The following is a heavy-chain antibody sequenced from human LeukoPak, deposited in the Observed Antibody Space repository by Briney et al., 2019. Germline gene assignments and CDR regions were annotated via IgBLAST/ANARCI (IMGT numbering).Heavy chain of an antibody. J-gene: IGHJ4*02. CDR2: ISSSGSTI. V-gene: IGHV3-11*01. CDR1: GFTFSDYY. CDR3: ARASDSGYAIGGY. Sequence: GGSLRLFCAASGFTFSDYYMSWIRQAPGKGLEWVSYISSSGSTIYYADSVKGRFTISRDNAKNSLYLQMNSLRAEDTGVYYCARASDSGYAIGGYWGQGTLVTVSS. D-gene: IGHD5-12*01.